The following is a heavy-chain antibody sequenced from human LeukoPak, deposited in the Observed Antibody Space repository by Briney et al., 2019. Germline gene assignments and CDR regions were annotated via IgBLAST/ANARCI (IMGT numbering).Heavy chain of an antibody. V-gene: IGHV3-33*08. Sequence: PGGSLRLSCAASGFTFSSYGMHWVRQAPGKGLEWVAVIWYDGSNKYYADSVKGRFTISRDNSKNTLYLQMNSLRAEDTAVYYCARGGYDFWSGYYKDDAFDIWGQGTMVTVSS. J-gene: IGHJ3*02. CDR2: IWYDGSNK. CDR1: GFTFSSYG. D-gene: IGHD3-3*01. CDR3: ARGGYDFWSGYYKDDAFDI.